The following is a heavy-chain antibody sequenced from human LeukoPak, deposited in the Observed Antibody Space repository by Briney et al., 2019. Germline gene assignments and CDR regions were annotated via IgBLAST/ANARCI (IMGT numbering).Heavy chain of an antibody. CDR2: INHSGST. CDR1: GGSFSGYY. CDR3: ARHDPIVGTPDAFDI. J-gene: IGHJ3*02. D-gene: IGHD1-26*01. V-gene: IGHV4-34*01. Sequence: TSETLSLTCAVYGGSFSGYYWSCIRQPPGKGMEWIGEINHSGSTNYNPSLKSRVTISVDTSKNQFSLKLSSVTAADTAVYYCARHDPIVGTPDAFDIWGQGTMVTVSS.